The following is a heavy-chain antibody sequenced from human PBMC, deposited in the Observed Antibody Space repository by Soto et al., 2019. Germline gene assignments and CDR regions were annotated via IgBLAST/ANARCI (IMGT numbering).Heavy chain of an antibody. V-gene: IGHV1-18*01. CDR3: ARAVAVAADFDY. CDR1: GYTFTSYG. Sequence: ASVKVSCKASGYTFTSYGISWVRQAPGQGLEWMGWISAGNGNTKYSQKFQGRVTITRDTSASTAYMELSSLRSEDTAVYYCARAVAVAADFDYWGQGTLVTVSS. D-gene: IGHD6-19*01. J-gene: IGHJ4*02. CDR2: ISAGNGNT.